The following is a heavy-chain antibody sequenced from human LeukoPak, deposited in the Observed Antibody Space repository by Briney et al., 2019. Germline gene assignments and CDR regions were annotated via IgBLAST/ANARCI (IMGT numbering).Heavy chain of an antibody. V-gene: IGHV1-2*02. CDR2: INPNSGGT. CDR1: GYTFTGYY. CDR3: ARSTYGYLDY. J-gene: IGHJ4*02. D-gene: IGHD5-24*01. Sequence: GASVKVSCKASGYTFTGYYMHWVRQAPGQGLEWMGWINPNSGGTNYAQKFQGRVTMTTDTSTSTAYMELRSLRSDDTAVYYCARSTYGYLDYWGQGTLVTVSS.